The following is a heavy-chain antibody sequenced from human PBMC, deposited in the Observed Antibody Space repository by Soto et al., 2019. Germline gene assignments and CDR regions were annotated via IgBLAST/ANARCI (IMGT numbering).Heavy chain of an antibody. CDR1: GDSVSSNSAA. CDR2: TYYRSKWFN. J-gene: IGHJ4*02. V-gene: IGHV6-1*01. D-gene: IGHD2-15*01. CDR3: ARSDCSGGSCFCDY. Sequence: SQTLSLTCAISGDSVSSNSAAWNWIRQSPSRGLEWLGRTYYRSKWFNNYAVSVQSRITINPDTSKNQFSLQLNSVTPEDTAVYYCARSDCSGGSCFCDYWGQGTLVTVSS.